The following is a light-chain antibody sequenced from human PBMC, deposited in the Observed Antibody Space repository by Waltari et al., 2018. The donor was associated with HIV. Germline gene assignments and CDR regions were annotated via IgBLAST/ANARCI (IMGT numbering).Light chain of an antibody. CDR2: WAS. CDR3: QQYFSTPFT. V-gene: IGKV4-1*01. J-gene: IGKJ4*01. Sequence: DIVMTQSPDSLALSLGERATINCKSSRSILFTSNTKNYLAWYQKKPGQPPKLLIYWASTRESGVPDRFSGSGSGTDFTLTISSLQTEDVAVYYCQQYFSTPFTFGGGTKVEIE. CDR1: RSILFTSNTKNY.